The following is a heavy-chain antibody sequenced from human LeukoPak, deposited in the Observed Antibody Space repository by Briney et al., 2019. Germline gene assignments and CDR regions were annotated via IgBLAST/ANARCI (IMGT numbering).Heavy chain of an antibody. J-gene: IGHJ4*02. CDR1: GDSTSSSSYY. V-gene: IGHV4-39*01. Sequence: SETLSLTRAVSGDSTSSSSYYWGWIRQPPGKGLEWIGSIYYSGSTYYNPSLKSRVTISVDTSKNQFSLKLSSVIAADTAVYYCARHRYSYGYVVDYWGQGTLVTVSS. D-gene: IGHD5-18*01. CDR3: ARHRYSYGYVVDY. CDR2: IYYSGST.